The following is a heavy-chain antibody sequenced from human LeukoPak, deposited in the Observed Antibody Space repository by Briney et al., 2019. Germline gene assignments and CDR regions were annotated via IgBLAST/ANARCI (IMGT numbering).Heavy chain of an antibody. J-gene: IGHJ4*02. CDR2: HCGSDGNT. CDR1: GFAFSIYG. CDR3: ASVSETGNGGRGFFDH. D-gene: IGHD1-1*01. Sequence: PGGSLRLSCAASGFAFSIYGMGWVRQSPGKGLEWVSIHCGSDGNTYYAESVKGRFTISRGNSKNALFLQMNSLRVEDTATYYCASVSETGNGGRGFFDHRGQGTLVTVSS. V-gene: IGHV3-23*01.